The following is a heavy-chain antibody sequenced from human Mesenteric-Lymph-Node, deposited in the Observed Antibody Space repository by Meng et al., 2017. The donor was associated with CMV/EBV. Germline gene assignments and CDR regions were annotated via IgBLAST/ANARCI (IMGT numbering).Heavy chain of an antibody. V-gene: IGHV4-61*01. D-gene: IGHD3-10*01. J-gene: IGHJ4*02. CDR3: ARSPGYPREFGY. CDR1: GGSVSSGNYY. Sequence: TVCGGSVSSGNYYWSWIRQPPGKGLECIGYVHYSGSTNYNPSLRSRATISVDTSKNQFSLKLSSVTAADTAVYYCARSPGYPREFGYWGQGTLVTVSS. CDR2: VHYSGST.